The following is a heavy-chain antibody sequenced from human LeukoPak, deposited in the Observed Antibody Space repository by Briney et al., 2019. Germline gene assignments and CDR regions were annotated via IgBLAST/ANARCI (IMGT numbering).Heavy chain of an antibody. Sequence: TPGGSLTLSCAASGFTFNSYSMNWVRQAPRRGLEWVGRIKSKTDGGTTDYAAPVKGRFTISRDDSRNTLYLQMNSLKTEDTAVYYCTTGLNWGQGTLVIVSS. CDR2: IKSKTDGGTT. CDR1: GFTFNSYS. V-gene: IGHV3-15*01. J-gene: IGHJ4*02. CDR3: TTGLN.